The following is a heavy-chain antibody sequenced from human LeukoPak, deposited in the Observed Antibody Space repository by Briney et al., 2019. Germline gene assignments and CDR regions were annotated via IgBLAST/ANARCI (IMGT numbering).Heavy chain of an antibody. CDR2: IYYSGTT. J-gene: IGHJ4*02. CDR1: GGSISTYY. V-gene: IGHV4-59*01. Sequence: SETLSLTCTVSGGSISTYYWSWIRQPPGKGLEWIGHIYYSGTTNYNPYFKRRVTISEGTSKNQFSLKLSSVTAADTAVYYCARAPSYLYYFDYWGQGILVTVSS. D-gene: IGHD2-21*01. CDR3: ARAPSYLYYFDY.